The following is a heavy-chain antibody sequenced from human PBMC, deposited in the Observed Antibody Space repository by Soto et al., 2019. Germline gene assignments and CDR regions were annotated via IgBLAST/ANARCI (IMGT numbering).Heavy chain of an antibody. D-gene: IGHD3-3*01. CDR2: IYFSGST. V-gene: IGHV4-39*01. CDR3: ARYRNGYFNY. CDR1: GGSISSSSYY. J-gene: IGHJ4*02. Sequence: QLLESGPGLVKPSETLSLTCTVSGGSISSSSYYWGWIRQPPGKGLKWIGSIYFSGSTYYNPSLKSRVTISVDTSKNQFSLKLSSVTAADTAVYYCARYRNGYFNYWGQGTLVTVSS.